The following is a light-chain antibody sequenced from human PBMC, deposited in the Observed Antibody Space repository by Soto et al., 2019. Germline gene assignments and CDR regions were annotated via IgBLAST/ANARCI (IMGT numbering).Light chain of an antibody. V-gene: IGKV1-39*01. CDR3: QQSYSSPYT. CDR1: QSISSY. J-gene: IGKJ2*01. Sequence: DIQMTQSPSALSASVGDRVTITCRASQSISSYLNWYQQRLGKAPKLLIYAASSLQSGVPSRSSGSGSGTDFTLTISSLQPEDFATYYCQQSYSSPYTFGQGTKVDIK. CDR2: AAS.